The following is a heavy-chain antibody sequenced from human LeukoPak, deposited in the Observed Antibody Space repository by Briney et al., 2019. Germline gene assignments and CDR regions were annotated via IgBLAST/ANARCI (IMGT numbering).Heavy chain of an antibody. J-gene: IGHJ4*02. Sequence: GGSLRLSCAASGFTFSSYWMRWVRQAPGKGLVWVSRINSDGSSTSYADSVKGRFTISRDNAKNTLYLQMNSLRAEDTAVYYCAKTGWSGYDYTNYWGQGTLVTVSS. D-gene: IGHD5-12*01. CDR1: GFTFSSYW. CDR2: INSDGSST. CDR3: AKTGWSGYDYTNY. V-gene: IGHV3-74*01.